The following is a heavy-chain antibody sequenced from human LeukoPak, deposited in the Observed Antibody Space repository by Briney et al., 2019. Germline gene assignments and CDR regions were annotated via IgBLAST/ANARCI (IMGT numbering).Heavy chain of an antibody. CDR2: ISGSGGST. CDR3: AKDGDSSGYLPFDI. CDR1: GFTVSSNY. V-gene: IGHV3-23*01. D-gene: IGHD3-22*01. J-gene: IGHJ3*02. Sequence: GGSLRLSRAASGFTVSSNYMTWVRQAPGKGLEWVSAISGSGGSTYYADSVKGRFTISRDNSKNTLYLQMNSLRAEDTAVYYCAKDGDSSGYLPFDIWGQGTMVTVSS.